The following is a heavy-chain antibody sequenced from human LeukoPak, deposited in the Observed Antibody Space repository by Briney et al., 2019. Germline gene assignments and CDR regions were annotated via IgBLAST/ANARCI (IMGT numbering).Heavy chain of an antibody. CDR3: ARALYNRGWYPDYFDS. Sequence: GGSLRLSCAASGFTFSNYGIHWARQAPGKGLEWVTFMQYDGSVKFYADSVMGRFTISKDNSKNTVYLQMNSLRTEDTAVYYCARALYNRGWYPDYFDSWGQGTLVTVSA. J-gene: IGHJ4*02. CDR2: MQYDGSVK. D-gene: IGHD6-19*01. CDR1: GFTFSNYG. V-gene: IGHV3-30*02.